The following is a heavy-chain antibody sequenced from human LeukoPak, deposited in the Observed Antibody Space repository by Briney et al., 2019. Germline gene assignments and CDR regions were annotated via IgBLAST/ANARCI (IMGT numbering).Heavy chain of an antibody. Sequence: SETLSLTCAVYGGSFSGYYWSWIRQPPGKGLEWIGEINHSGSTSYNPSLKSRVTISVDTSKNQFSLKLSSVTAADTAVYYCARVGASSGFDYWGQGTLVTVSS. J-gene: IGHJ4*02. V-gene: IGHV4-34*01. CDR3: ARVGASSGFDY. D-gene: IGHD1-26*01. CDR1: GGSFSGYY. CDR2: INHSGST.